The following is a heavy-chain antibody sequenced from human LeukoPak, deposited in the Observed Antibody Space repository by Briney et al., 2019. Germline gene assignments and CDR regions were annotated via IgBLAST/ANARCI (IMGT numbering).Heavy chain of an antibody. V-gene: IGHV3-30-3*01. J-gene: IGHJ4*02. CDR3: AGGSMVRGVINY. CDR1: GFTFSSYA. Sequence: PGRSLRLSCAASGFTFSSYAMHWVRQAPGKGLEWVAVISYDGSNKYYADSVKGRFTISRDNAKNSLYLQMNSLRAEDTAVYYCAGGSMVRGVINYWGQGTLVTVSS. CDR2: ISYDGSNK. D-gene: IGHD3-10*01.